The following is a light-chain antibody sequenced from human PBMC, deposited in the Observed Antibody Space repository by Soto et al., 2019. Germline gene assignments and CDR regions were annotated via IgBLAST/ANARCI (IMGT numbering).Light chain of an antibody. CDR1: SSDVGGYNY. V-gene: IGLV2-14*03. CDR2: DVS. J-gene: IGLJ1*01. CDR3: SSYRASSTTHYV. Sequence: QSVLTQPASLSGSPGQSITISCTGTSSDVGGYNYVSWYQQHPGKAPKLMIYDVSNRPSGVSNRFSGSKSGNTASLTISGLQAEDEADYYCSSYRASSTTHYVCGTGTKVTVL.